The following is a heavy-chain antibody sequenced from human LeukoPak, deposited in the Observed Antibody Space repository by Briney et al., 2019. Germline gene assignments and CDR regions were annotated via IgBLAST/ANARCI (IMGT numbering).Heavy chain of an antibody. CDR1: GFTFSSYS. J-gene: IGHJ4*02. V-gene: IGHV3-21*01. CDR2: ISSSSSYI. Sequence: PGGSLRLSCAASGFTFSSYSMNWVRQAPGKGLEWVSSISSSSSYIYYADSVKGRFTISRDNAENSLYLQMNSLRAEDTAVYYCARGGSSGWYFDYWGQGNLVTVSS. D-gene: IGHD6-19*01. CDR3: ARGGSSGWYFDY.